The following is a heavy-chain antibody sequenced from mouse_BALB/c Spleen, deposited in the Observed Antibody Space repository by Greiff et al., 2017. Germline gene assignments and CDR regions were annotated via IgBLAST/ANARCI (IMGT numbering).Heavy chain of an antibody. J-gene: IGHJ4*01. Sequence: EVKLMESGPGLVKPSQSLSLTCTVTGYSITSDYAWNWIRQFPGNKLEWMGYISYSGSTSYNPSLKSRISITRDTSKNQFFLQLNSVTTEDTATYYFARLKNLEFMDYWGQGTSVTVSS. CDR2: ISYSGST. CDR1: GYSITSDYA. V-gene: IGHV3-2*02. CDR3: ARLKNLEFMDY.